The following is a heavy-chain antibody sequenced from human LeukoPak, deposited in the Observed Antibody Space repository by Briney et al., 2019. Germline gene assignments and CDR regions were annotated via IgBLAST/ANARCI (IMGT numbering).Heavy chain of an antibody. Sequence: GGSLRLSCAASGFTFSSYAMSWVRQAPGKGLEWVSASSGSGGSTYYADSVKGGFTISRDNSKNTLYLQMNSLRAEDTAVYYCAKGPAASDLYYYYYGMDVWGQGTTVTVSS. V-gene: IGHV3-23*01. CDR1: GFTFSSYA. J-gene: IGHJ6*02. D-gene: IGHD2-2*01. CDR2: SSGSGGST. CDR3: AKGPAASDLYYYYYGMDV.